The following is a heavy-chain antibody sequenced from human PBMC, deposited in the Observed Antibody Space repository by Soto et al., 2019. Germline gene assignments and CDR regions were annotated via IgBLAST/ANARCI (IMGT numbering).Heavy chain of an antibody. Sequence: SETLSLTCTVSGGSISSYYWSWIRQPPGKGLEWIGHIYYSGSSNYNPSLRSRVTISADTSKNQFSLKLNSVTAADTAVYFCARAGIGSIWWLPHSWGQGTLVTVSS. D-gene: IGHD2-15*01. CDR2: IYYSGSS. V-gene: IGHV4-59*01. CDR3: ARAGIGSIWWLPHS. CDR1: GGSISSYY. J-gene: IGHJ4*02.